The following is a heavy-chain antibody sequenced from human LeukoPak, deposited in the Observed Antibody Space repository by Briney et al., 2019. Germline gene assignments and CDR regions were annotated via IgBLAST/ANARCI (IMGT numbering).Heavy chain of an antibody. Sequence: PSETLSLTCTVSGVSISSYYWSWIRQPPGKGLEWIGYIYYSGSTNYNPSLKSRVTISVDTSKNQFSLKLSSVTAAGTAVYYCARVEYSGYDSWGQGTLVTVSS. CDR1: GVSISSYY. V-gene: IGHV4-59*01. CDR2: IYYSGST. CDR3: ARVEYSGYDS. D-gene: IGHD5-12*01. J-gene: IGHJ5*02.